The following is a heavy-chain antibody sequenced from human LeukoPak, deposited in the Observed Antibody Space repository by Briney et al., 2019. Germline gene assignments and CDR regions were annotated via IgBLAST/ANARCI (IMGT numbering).Heavy chain of an antibody. CDR3: ARVYGSGSYDAFDI. Sequence: GASVKVSCKASGYTFTGYYMHWVRQAPGQGLEWMGWINPNSGGTNYAQKFQGWVTMTRDTSISTAYMELSRLRSDDTAVYYCARVYGSGSYDAFDIWGQGTMVTVSS. V-gene: IGHV1-2*04. CDR2: INPNSGGT. J-gene: IGHJ3*02. CDR1: GYTFTGYY. D-gene: IGHD3-10*01.